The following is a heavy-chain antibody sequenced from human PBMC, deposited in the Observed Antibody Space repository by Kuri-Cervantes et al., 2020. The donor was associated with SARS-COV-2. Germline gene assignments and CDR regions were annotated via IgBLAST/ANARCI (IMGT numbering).Heavy chain of an antibody. J-gene: IGHJ4*02. Sequence: ASVKVSCKVSGYTLTELSMHWVRQAPGKGLEWMGGFDPEDGETIYAQKFQGRVTTTADKSTSTAYMELSSLTSEDTAIYYCARDQLVPSPHFDYWGQGTLVTVSS. CDR3: ARDQLVPSPHFDY. D-gene: IGHD1-1*01. CDR1: GYTLTELS. CDR2: FDPEDGET. V-gene: IGHV1-24*01.